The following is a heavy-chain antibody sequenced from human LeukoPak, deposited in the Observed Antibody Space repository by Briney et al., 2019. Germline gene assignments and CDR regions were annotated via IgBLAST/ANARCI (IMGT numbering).Heavy chain of an antibody. V-gene: IGHV3-20*04. Sequence: GGSLTLSCAASGXTFDNYGMSWVRQAPGKELEWVSGINWNGGSTGYADSVKGRFTISRDNAKNSLYLQMNSLRAEDTAVYYGASGRYCAYWGQGTLVTVSS. CDR2: INWNGGST. CDR1: GXTFDNYG. CDR3: ASGRYCAY. J-gene: IGHJ4*02. D-gene: IGHD1-26*01.